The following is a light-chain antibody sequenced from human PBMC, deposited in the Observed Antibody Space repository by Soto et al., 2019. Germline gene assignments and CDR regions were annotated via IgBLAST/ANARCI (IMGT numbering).Light chain of an antibody. CDR1: NSNIASNT. Sequence: QSVLTQPPSSSDTPWETVSISCSVINSNIASNTVNWYQHLPGTAPKLLIYYNNQRPSGVPDRFSVSKSGTSASLAISGLQSEDESDYYCAAWDDTLKRYVFGTGTKVTV. CDR2: YNN. V-gene: IGLV1-44*01. CDR3: AAWDDTLKRYV. J-gene: IGLJ1*01.